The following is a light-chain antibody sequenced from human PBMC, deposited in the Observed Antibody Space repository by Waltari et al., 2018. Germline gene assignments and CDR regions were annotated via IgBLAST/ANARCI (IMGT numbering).Light chain of an antibody. CDR3: QTYDSSLSGFWV. V-gene: IGLV1-40*01. Sequence: QSVLMQPPSVSGAPGQRVTLSCTGSSSNIGAADDLHWYQQLPGTAPQLLTYGDINRPSGVPARFSASKSGTSAALAITGLQAEDEAHYYCQTYDSSLSGFWVFGGGTKVTVL. CDR1: SSNIGAADD. CDR2: GDI. J-gene: IGLJ3*02.